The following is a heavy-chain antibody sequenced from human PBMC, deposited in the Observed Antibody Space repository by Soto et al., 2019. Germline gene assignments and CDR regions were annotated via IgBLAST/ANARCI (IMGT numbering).Heavy chain of an antibody. CDR2: ISYDGSNK. CDR3: ARGIGYGDCLFDY. D-gene: IGHD4-17*01. V-gene: IGHV3-30-3*01. Sequence: PGGSLRLSCAASGFTFSSYAMHWVRQAPGKGLEWVAVISYDGSNKYYADSVKGRLTISRDNSKNTLYLQMNSLRAEDTAVYYCARGIGYGDCLFDYWGQGTLVTVSS. J-gene: IGHJ4*02. CDR1: GFTFSSYA.